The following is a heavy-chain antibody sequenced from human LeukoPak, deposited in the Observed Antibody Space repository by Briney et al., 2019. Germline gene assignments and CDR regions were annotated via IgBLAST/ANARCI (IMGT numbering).Heavy chain of an antibody. V-gene: IGHV3-20*04. D-gene: IGHD2-2*01. CDR1: GFTFEDYG. Sequence: GGSLRLSCAAPGFTFEDYGMSWVRQAPGKGLEWVSGINWNGGSTGHADSVKGRFTMSRDNAKNSLSLQMNSLRVDDTALYYCARVLPAPSYGPGACDIWGQGTMVTVSS. CDR3: ARVLPAPSYGPGACDI. J-gene: IGHJ3*02. CDR2: INWNGGST.